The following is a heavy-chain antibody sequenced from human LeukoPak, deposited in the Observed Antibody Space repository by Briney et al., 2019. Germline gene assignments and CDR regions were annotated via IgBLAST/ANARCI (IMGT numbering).Heavy chain of an antibody. CDR3: ARLDGACSSTSCYSGWFDP. J-gene: IGHJ5*02. CDR1: GGSISSYY. D-gene: IGHD2-2*01. CDR2: IYTSGST. V-gene: IGHV4-4*07. Sequence: SETLSLTCTVSGGSISSYYWSWIRQPAGKGLEWIGRIYTSGSTDYNPSLKSRVTMSVDTSKNQFSLKLSSVTAADTAVYYCARLDGACSSTSCYSGWFDPWGQGTLVTVSS.